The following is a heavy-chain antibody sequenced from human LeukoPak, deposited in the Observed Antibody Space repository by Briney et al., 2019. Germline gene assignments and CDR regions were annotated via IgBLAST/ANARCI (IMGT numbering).Heavy chain of an antibody. CDR1: GGSFSGYY. Sequence: SETLPLTCAVYGGSFSGYYWSWIRQPPGKGLEWIGEINHSGSTNYNPSLKSRVTISVDTSKTQYSLKLRSVTPADTAVYFCSRQTGSGMFILPGGQGTLVTVSS. V-gene: IGHV4-34*01. D-gene: IGHD3-3*01. CDR3: SRQTGSGMFILP. J-gene: IGHJ4*02. CDR2: INHSGST.